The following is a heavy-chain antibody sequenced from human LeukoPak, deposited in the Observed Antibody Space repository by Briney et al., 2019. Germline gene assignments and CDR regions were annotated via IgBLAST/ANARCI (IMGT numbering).Heavy chain of an antibody. CDR3: ARDSTLGGGSDGCCLSPRFDC. D-gene: IGHD2-15*01. V-gene: IGHV1-69*13. CDR2: IIPIFGTA. Sequence: SVKVSCKASGGTFSSYAISWVRQAPGQGLEWMGGIIPIFGTANYAQKFQGRVTITADESTSTAYMELSSLRSEDTAVYYCARDSTLGGGSDGCCLSPRFDCWGQGTLVTVSS. CDR1: GGTFSSYA. J-gene: IGHJ4*02.